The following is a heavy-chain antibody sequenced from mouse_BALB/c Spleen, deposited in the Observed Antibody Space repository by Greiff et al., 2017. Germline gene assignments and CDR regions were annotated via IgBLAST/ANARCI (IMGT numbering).Heavy chain of an antibody. Sequence: EVHLVESGGGLVKPGGSLKLSCAASGFTFSSYTMSWVRQTPEKRLEWVATISSGGSYTYYPDSVKGRFTISRDNAKNTLYLQMSSLKSEDTAMYYCTRDYDYDALYYFDYWGQGTTLTVSS. CDR2: ISSGGSYT. CDR3: TRDYDYDALYYFDY. D-gene: IGHD2-4*01. V-gene: IGHV5-6-4*01. CDR1: GFTFSSYT. J-gene: IGHJ2*01.